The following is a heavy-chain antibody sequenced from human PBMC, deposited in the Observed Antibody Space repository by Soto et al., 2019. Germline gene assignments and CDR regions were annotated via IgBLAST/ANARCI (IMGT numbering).Heavy chain of an antibody. V-gene: IGHV3-74*01. D-gene: IGHD6-19*01. CDR2: INSDATTT. J-gene: IGHJ4*02. CDR3: ARGPTGWYGYDY. CDR1: GFTFRSSW. Sequence: EVQLVESGVGLVQPGGSLRLSCVAAGFTFRSSWMHWVRQAPGKGLVWVSRINSDATTTPYADYVQGRFTIARDNAENTLYLQMDSLTAEDTAVYYCARGPTGWYGYDYWGQGTLVTVSS.